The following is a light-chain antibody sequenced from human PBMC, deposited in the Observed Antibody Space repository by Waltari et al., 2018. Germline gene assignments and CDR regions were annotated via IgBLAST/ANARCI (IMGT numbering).Light chain of an antibody. CDR3: GTGDISLSHSWV. J-gene: IGLJ3*02. V-gene: IGLV1-51*01. CDR1: SSNLGTDY. CDR2: ENN. Sequence: QSLFTRPPSVSAAPGQQVTITCSRSSSNLGTDYVFWTQQLPGTAPTLFIYENNKRPSGMPDRFSGSKSGTSATLGITGRQTGDEADYYCGTGDISLSHSWVFGGGTKLTVL.